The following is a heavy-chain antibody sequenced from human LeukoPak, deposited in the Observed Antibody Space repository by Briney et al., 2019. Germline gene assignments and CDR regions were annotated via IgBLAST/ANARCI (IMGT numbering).Heavy chain of an antibody. D-gene: IGHD3-10*01. J-gene: IGHJ4*02. V-gene: IGHV3-23*01. CDR2: LSGSGGGT. CDR3: AKRGVVIRVILVGFHKEAYYFDS. Sequence: GEPLRLSCAVSGITLSNYGMSWVRQAPGKGLEWVAGLSGSGGGTNYADSVKGRFTISRDNAKNTLYLQMNSLRAEDTAVYFCAKRGVVIRVILVGFHKEAYYFDSWGQGALVTVSS. CDR1: GITLSNYG.